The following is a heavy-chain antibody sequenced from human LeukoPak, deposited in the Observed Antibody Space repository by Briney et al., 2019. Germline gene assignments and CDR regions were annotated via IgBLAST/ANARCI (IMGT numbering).Heavy chain of an antibody. V-gene: IGHV6-1*01. CDR3: VRTLGYGIDV. D-gene: IGHD7-27*01. J-gene: IGHJ6*02. CDR2: TYYRSKWYN. Sequence: SQTLSLTCGISGDSVSSNSAAWIWIRQSPSRGLEWLARTYYRSKWYNDYAVSVQSRITINSDTSRNQFSLQLNSVTPEDTAVYYCVRTLGYGIDVWGRGTAVTVS. CDR1: GDSVSSNSAA.